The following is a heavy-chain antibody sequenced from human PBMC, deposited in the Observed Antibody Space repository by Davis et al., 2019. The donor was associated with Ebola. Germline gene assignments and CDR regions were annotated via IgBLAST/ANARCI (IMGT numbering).Heavy chain of an antibody. CDR1: AFTFSSYA. V-gene: IGHV3-23*01. D-gene: IGHD2-15*01. CDR2: ISDSGRNT. CDR3: AKDGGHYSPYYFDY. J-gene: IGHJ4*02. Sequence: PSETLSLTCAASAFTFSSYAMNWVRQAPGKGLEWVSSISDSGRNTFYADSVKGRFTVSRDNSKNTLYLQMNSLRAEDTAVYYCAKDGGHYSPYYFDYWGQGTLVTVSS.